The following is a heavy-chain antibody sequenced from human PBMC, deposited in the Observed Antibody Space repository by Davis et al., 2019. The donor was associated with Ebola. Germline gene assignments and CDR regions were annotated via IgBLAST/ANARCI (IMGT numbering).Heavy chain of an antibody. CDR1: VGIFSSYA. V-gene: IGHV1-69*13. J-gene: IGHJ4*02. CDR2: LIPIFGTA. Sequence: SVQVSCKASVGIFSSYAISRVRQPPSQGLEWMGGLIPIFGTANYAQKFQGRVTITADESTSTAYMELRRLRSDDTAVYYCARDPLLGFYIDYWGQGTLVTVSS. CDR3: ARDPLLGFYIDY.